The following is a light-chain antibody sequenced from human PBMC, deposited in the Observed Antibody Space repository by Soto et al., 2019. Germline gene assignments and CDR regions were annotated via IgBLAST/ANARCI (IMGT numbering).Light chain of an antibody. J-gene: IGKJ1*01. CDR1: QSASSRY. CDR2: ATS. Sequence: EIVLTQSPGTLSLSPGERATLSCRAIQSASSRYLAWYQQKPGQAPRPLIYATSSSATDVPDRLSGSGSGTDFTLTISRLEPEDFAVYYCQQYGNSLPWTFGQGTKVDIK. V-gene: IGKV3-20*01. CDR3: QQYGNSLPWT.